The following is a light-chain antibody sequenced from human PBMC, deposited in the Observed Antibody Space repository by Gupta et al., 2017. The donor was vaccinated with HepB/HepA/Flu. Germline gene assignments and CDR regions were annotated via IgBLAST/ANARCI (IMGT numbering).Light chain of an antibody. CDR1: SSNIGSNY. V-gene: IGLV1-47*01. CDR2: RNN. J-gene: IGLJ1*01. CDR3: ATWDDSLSGYV. Sequence: QSVLTQPPSASGTPGQRVTISCSGSSSNIGSNYVYWYQQFPGTAPKLLIYRNNQRPSGAPDRFSGSKSGTSASLASSGLRSDDEADYYCATWDDSLSGYVFGNGTNVTVL.